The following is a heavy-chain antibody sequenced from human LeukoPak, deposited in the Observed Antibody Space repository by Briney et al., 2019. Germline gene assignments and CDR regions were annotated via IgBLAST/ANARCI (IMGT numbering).Heavy chain of an antibody. CDR2: LNSEGRST. V-gene: IGHV3-74*01. D-gene: IGHD2-8*01. CDR3: ARSVNGPYYFDY. Sequence: GGSLRLSCAASGFTVSNYWMHWVPPVPGKGRVWVSRLNSEGRSTSHGHSRKGRFTISRDHAKNTLYLQMNSLTAEDTCIYFCARSVNGPYYFDYWGQRTLVTVSS. CDR1: GFTVSNYW. J-gene: IGHJ4*02.